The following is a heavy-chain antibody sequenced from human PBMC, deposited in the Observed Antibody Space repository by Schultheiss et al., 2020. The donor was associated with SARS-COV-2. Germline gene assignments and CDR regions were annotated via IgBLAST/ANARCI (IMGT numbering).Heavy chain of an antibody. V-gene: IGHV4-34*01. CDR1: GGSFSGYY. CDR3: ARAWRGGPFDY. CDR2: IYHSGST. J-gene: IGHJ4*02. Sequence: SETLSLTCAVYGGSFSGYYWSWIRQPPGKGLEWIGSIYHSGSTYYNTSLKSRVTISVDTSKNQFSLKLSSVTAADTAVYYCARAWRGGPFDYWGQGTLVTVSS. D-gene: IGHD3-3*01.